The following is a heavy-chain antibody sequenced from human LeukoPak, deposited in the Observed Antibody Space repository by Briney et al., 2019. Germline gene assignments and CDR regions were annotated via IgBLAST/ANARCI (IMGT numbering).Heavy chain of an antibody. CDR2: ISYDGSNK. V-gene: IGHV3-30*04. CDR1: GFTFSSYA. J-gene: IGHJ4*02. CDR3: ARDSPPYYDFWSGYSTSPGVEY. Sequence: GGSLKLSCAASGFTFSSYAMHWVRQAPGKGLEWVAVISYDGSNKYYADSVKGRFTISRDNSKNTLYLQMNSLRAEDTAVYYCARDSPPYYDFWSGYSTSPGVEYWGQGTLVTVSS. D-gene: IGHD3-3*01.